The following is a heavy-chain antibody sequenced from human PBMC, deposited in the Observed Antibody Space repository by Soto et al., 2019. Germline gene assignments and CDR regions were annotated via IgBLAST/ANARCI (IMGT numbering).Heavy chain of an antibody. CDR2: IYYSGST. CDR3: AREVVVTARGTYYYGMDV. J-gene: IGHJ6*02. D-gene: IGHD2-21*02. V-gene: IGHV4-61*01. CDR1: GFSFSTVSYY. Sequence: SETTPLTCPFSGFSFSTVSYYLSWIRQRPLKGLEWIGYIYYSGSTNYNPSLKSRVTISVDTSKNQFSLKLSSVTAADTAVYYCAREVVVTARGTYYYGMDVWGQGTTVTVSS.